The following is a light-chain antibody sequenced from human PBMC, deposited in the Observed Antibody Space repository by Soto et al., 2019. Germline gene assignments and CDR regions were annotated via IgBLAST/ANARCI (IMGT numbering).Light chain of an antibody. CDR3: QQYDNLPSFT. V-gene: IGKV1-33*01. CDR1: QDISNY. CDR2: DAS. Sequence: DIQMTQSPSSLSASVGDRVTITCQASQDISNYLNWYQQKPGKAPKLLIYDASNLETGVQPRFSGSGSGTDFTFTISSLQPEDIATYYCQQYDNLPSFTFGPGTKVDIK. J-gene: IGKJ3*01.